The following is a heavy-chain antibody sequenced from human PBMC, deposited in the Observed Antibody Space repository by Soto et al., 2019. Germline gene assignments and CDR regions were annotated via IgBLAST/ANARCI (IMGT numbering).Heavy chain of an antibody. J-gene: IGHJ6*02. CDR1: GYTLTGLS. V-gene: IGHV1-24*01. CDR3: ATSSGSLKPYGDYYYDGMDV. D-gene: IGHD4-17*01. Sequence: ASVKVSCKVSGYTLTGLSMHWVRQAPGKGLEWMGGFDPEDGETIYAQKFQGRVTMTEDTSTDTAYMELSSLRSEDTAVYYCATSSGSLKPYGDYYYDGMDVWGQGTTVTVSS. CDR2: FDPEDGET.